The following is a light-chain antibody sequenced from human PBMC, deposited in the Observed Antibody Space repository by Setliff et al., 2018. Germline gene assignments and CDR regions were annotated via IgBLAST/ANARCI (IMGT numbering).Light chain of an antibody. CDR2: DVS. J-gene: IGLJ1*01. V-gene: IGLV2-14*03. Sequence: QSALTQPASVSGSPGQSITISCTGSTSDIGAYNYVAWYQQHPGKAPKLMIYDVSARPSGVSSRFSGSKSGNTASLTISGLQAEDEADYYCSSYSSRTTLDVFGTGT. CDR3: SSYSSRTTLDV. CDR1: TSDIGAYNY.